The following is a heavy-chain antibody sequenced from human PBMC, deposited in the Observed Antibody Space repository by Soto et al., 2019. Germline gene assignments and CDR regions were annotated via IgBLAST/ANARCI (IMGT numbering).Heavy chain of an antibody. J-gene: IGHJ6*03. CDR1: EFTFSDHW. V-gene: IGHV3-74*01. D-gene: IGHD3-3*02. Sequence: EVQLVESGGSLVQPGGSLRLSCAASEFTFSDHWMHWVRQAPREGLVWVSRLNSGGSTTNYADSVKGRFTISRDNAKNTVYLQMNSLRVEDTAVYYWARGGRLAYYLDVWGKGTTVTVSS. CDR2: LNSGGSTT. CDR3: ARGGRLAYYLDV.